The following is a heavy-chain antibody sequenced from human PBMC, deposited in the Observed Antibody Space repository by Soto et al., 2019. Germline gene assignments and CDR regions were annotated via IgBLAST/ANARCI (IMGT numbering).Heavy chain of an antibody. CDR1: GGTFSSYA. Sequence: QVQLVQSGAEVKKPGSSVKVSCKASGGTFSSYAISWVRQAPGQGLEWMGGIIPIFGTANYAQKFQGIVTITADESTSTAYMELSSLRSEDTAVYYCARDQRPYYYDSSGYYSNWFDPWGQGTLVTVSS. CDR3: ARDQRPYYYDSSGYYSNWFDP. CDR2: IIPIFGTA. V-gene: IGHV1-69*01. J-gene: IGHJ5*02. D-gene: IGHD3-22*01.